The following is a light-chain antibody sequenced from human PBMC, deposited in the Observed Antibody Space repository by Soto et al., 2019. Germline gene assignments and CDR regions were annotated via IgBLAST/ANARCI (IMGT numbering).Light chain of an antibody. CDR2: GAS. Sequence: EIMLNQSACTLSLSPGERATLSCRASQSVSSSYLAWYQQKPGQAPRLLIYGASSRATGIPDRFSGSGSGTDFTLTISRLEPEDFAVYYCQQYGSSPKTFAQGTKVDIK. V-gene: IGKV3-20*01. CDR1: QSVSSSY. CDR3: QQYGSSPKT. J-gene: IGKJ1*01.